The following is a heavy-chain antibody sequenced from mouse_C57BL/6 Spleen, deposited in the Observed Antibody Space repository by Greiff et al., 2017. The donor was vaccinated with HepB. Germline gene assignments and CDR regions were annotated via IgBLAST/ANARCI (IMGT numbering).Heavy chain of an antibody. CDR3: ARQRGAGTDYAMDY. V-gene: IGHV5-15*01. Sequence: EVKLMESGGGLVQPGGSLKLSCAASGFTFSDYGMAWVRQAPRKGPEWVAFISNLAYSIYYADTVTGRFTISRENAKNTLYLEMSSLRSEDTAMYYCARQRGAGTDYAMDYWGQGTSVTVSS. J-gene: IGHJ4*01. CDR2: ISNLAYSI. CDR1: GFTFSDYG. D-gene: IGHD4-1*01.